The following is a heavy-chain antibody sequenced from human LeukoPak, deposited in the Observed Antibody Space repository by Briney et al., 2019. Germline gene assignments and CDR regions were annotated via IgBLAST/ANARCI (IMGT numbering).Heavy chain of an antibody. CDR3: ARARYYYDSSGSHGVFDY. V-gene: IGHV4-39*07. Sequence: SETLSLTCTVSGGSISSTSYFWGWIRQPPGKGLEWIGSIYYSGSTYYNPSLKSRVTISVDTSKNQFSLKLSSVTAADTAVYYCARARYYYDSSGSHGVFDYWGQGTLVTVSS. D-gene: IGHD3-22*01. CDR1: GGSISSTSYF. CDR2: IYYSGST. J-gene: IGHJ4*02.